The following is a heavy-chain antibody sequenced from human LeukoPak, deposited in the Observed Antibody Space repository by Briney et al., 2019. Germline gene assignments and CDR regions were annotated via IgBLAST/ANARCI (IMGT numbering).Heavy chain of an antibody. Sequence: GGSLRLSCAASGFTFSNYVMSWVRQAPGKGLEWVSTISGSGGSTYYADSVKGRFTISRDNSKNTLYLRMNSLRAEDTAVYYCAREGGDNGDYQAFDIWGQGTMVTVSS. CDR2: ISGSGGST. CDR1: GFTFSNYV. D-gene: IGHD4-17*01. CDR3: AREGGDNGDYQAFDI. V-gene: IGHV3-23*01. J-gene: IGHJ3*02.